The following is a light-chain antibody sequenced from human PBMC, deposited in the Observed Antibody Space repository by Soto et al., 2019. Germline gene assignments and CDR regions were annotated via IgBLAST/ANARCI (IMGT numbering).Light chain of an antibody. J-gene: IGLJ7*01. V-gene: IGLV2-14*03. CDR3: ASKTTSSTVL. CDR1: SSDIGAYEH. CDR2: DVR. Sequence: QSVLTQPSSMSGSPGQSITISCTGTSSDIGAYEHVSWYQQRPGRAPKVLIYDVRIRPSEVSNRCSGSKSGDTASLTFSGLQAEDEAVYYCASKTTSSTVLFGGGTQLTVL.